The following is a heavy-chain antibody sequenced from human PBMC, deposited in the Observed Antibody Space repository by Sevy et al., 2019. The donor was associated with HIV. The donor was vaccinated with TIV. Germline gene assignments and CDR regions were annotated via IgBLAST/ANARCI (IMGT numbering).Heavy chain of an antibody. Sequence: ASVQVSCKASGYTFIDCGIKWMRQAPGQGLEWMGWNSTYNGNTNYSQKFQGRVTVTTEKSTKTVYLKLRSLRSDDTAVYFCRRDRNWLDYWGQGTLVTVSS. CDR3: RRDRNWLDY. V-gene: IGHV1-18*01. CDR1: GYTFIDCG. CDR2: NSTYNGNT. J-gene: IGHJ5*01.